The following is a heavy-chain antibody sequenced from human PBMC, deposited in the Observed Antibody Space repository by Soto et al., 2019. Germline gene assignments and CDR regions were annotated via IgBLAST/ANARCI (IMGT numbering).Heavy chain of an antibody. Sequence: GGSLRLSCAASGFTFSAYAMHWVRQAPGKGLEWVAVISFNGSKIYSADSVKGRFTISRDNVRSPLYLQMNSLRAEDTAVYYCAKDLPPPGVSTIAHIYFYGVDVWGQGTTVTVSS. D-gene: IGHD3-3*01. V-gene: IGHV3-30*18. J-gene: IGHJ6*02. CDR2: ISFNGSKI. CDR1: GFTFSAYA. CDR3: AKDLPPPGVSTIAHIYFYGVDV.